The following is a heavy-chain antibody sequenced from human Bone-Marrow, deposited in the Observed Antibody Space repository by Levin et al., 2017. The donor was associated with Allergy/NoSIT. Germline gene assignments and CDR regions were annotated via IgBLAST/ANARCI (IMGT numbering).Heavy chain of an antibody. V-gene: IGHV3-15*01. D-gene: IGHD4-17*01. Sequence: GESLKISCAASGFTFSNAWMSWVRQAPGKGLEWVGRIKSKADGGATNYAAPVKGRFIISRDDSKNTLYLEMNSLTTEDTAVYSCTTDPRGWYGDYVPPDYWGQGTLVTVSS. J-gene: IGHJ4*02. CDR2: IKSKADGGAT. CDR1: GFTFSNAW. CDR3: TTDPRGWYGDYVPPDY.